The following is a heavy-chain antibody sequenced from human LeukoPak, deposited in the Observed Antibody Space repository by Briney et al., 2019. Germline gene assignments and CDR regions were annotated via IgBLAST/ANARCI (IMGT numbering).Heavy chain of an antibody. J-gene: IGHJ4*02. CDR2: IYYSGST. Sequence: PSETLSLTCTVSGGSISSSSYYWGWIRQPPGKGLEWIGSIYYSGSTYYNPSLKSRVTKSVDTSTNQFSLKLSSVTAADTAVYYCARDRGTWNDDGFDYWGQGTLVTVSS. D-gene: IGHD1-1*01. CDR1: GGSISSSSYY. CDR3: ARDRGTWNDDGFDY. V-gene: IGHV4-39*07.